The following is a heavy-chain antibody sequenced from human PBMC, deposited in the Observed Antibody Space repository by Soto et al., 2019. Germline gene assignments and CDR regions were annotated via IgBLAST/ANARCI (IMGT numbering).Heavy chain of an antibody. D-gene: IGHD2-21*02. J-gene: IGHJ2*01. Sequence: QVQLVQSGAEVKRPGASVKVSCKASGYTFSSYGISWVRQAPGQGLEWMGWISGYNGDTKHAQSLQDRVTMTTDTSTNTAYMELWSLTSDDTAVYYCARDQRVSLTAIRAFDLWGPGTLLTVSS. CDR1: GYTFSSYG. V-gene: IGHV1-18*01. CDR2: ISGYNGDT. CDR3: ARDQRVSLTAIRAFDL.